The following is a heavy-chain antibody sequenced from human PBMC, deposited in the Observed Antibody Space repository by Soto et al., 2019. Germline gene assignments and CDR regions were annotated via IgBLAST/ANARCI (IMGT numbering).Heavy chain of an antibody. CDR3: AKDRGYGDFSIVAGFDY. Sequence: PGGSLRLSCAAAGFTFNDYAMHWVRQAPGKGLEWVSGINWNSGFIVYADSVKGRFTISRDNAKNSLYLQMNSLRPEDTALYFCAKDRGYGDFSIVAGFDYWGLGTLVTVYS. J-gene: IGHJ4*02. CDR1: GFTFNDYA. CDR2: INWNSGFI. D-gene: IGHD4-17*01. V-gene: IGHV3-9*01.